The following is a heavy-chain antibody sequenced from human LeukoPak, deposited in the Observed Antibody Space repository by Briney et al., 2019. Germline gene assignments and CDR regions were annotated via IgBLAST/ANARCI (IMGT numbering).Heavy chain of an antibody. J-gene: IGHJ4*02. Sequence: VASVKVSCKVSGYTLTELSMHWVRQAPGKGLEWMGGFDPEDGETIYAQKFQGRVTMTEDTSTDTAYMELCSLRSEDTAVYYCATGIFYGDFAPHHFDYWGQGTLVTVSS. V-gene: IGHV1-24*01. CDR2: FDPEDGET. D-gene: IGHD4-17*01. CDR1: GYTLTELS. CDR3: ATGIFYGDFAPHHFDY.